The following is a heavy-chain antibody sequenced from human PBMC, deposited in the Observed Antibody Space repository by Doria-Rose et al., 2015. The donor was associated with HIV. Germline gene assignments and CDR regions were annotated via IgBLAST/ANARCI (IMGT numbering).Heavy chain of an antibody. Sequence: QQWGAGLLKPSETLSLTCAVYGGSFRGYYWNWIRQLPGKGLEWIGEINHSGSPNYNPSLKSRVTMSVDTSRKQFSLKLNSVTAADTAVYYCARAGPEYYFDSWGQGTLVTVSS. J-gene: IGHJ4*02. CDR2: INHSGSP. CDR3: ARAGPEYYFDS. V-gene: IGHV4-34*01. CDR1: GGSFRGYY.